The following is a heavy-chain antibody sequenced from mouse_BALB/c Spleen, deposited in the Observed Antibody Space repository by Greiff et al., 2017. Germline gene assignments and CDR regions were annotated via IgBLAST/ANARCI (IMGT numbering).Heavy chain of an antibody. D-gene: IGHD2-2*01. J-gene: IGHJ2*01. Sequence: QVQLQQSGPSLVQPSQSLSITCTVSGFSLTSYGVHWVRQSPGKGLEWLGVIWRGGSTDYNAAFMSRLSITKDNSKSQVFFKMNSLQADDTAIYYCAKNKIYYGYDGGFDYWGQGTTLTVSS. CDR3: AKNKIYYGYDGGFDY. CDR1: GFSLTSYG. CDR2: IWRGGST. V-gene: IGHV2-5-1*01.